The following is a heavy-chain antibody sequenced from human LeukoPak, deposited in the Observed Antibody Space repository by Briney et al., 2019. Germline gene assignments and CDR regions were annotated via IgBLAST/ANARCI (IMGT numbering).Heavy chain of an antibody. D-gene: IGHD6-13*01. CDR1: GGSISTSTYS. CDR2: IYYGGST. CDR3: AREVIKRPGTGSFDY. J-gene: IGHJ4*02. V-gene: IGHV4-39*07. Sequence: NPSETLSLTCTVSGGSISTSTYSWGWIRQPPGKGLEWTASIYYGGSTYYNPSLKSRVTISIDTAKNQFSLRLSSVTAADTAVYYCAREVIKRPGTGSFDYWGQGTLVTVSS.